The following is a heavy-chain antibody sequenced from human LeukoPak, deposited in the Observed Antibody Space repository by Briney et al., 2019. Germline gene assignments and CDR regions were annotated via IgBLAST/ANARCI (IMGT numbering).Heavy chain of an antibody. J-gene: IGHJ4*02. CDR2: IYYSGST. CDR3: ARGRVNGKFDY. CDR1: GGSISSSSYY. V-gene: IGHV4-39*07. Sequence: SETLSLTCTVSGGSISSSSYYWGWIRQPPGKGLEWIGSIYYSGSTYYNPSLKSRVTMSVDRSKNQFSLNLSSVTAADTAVYYCARGRVNGKFDYWGQGALVSVSS. D-gene: IGHD2-8*01.